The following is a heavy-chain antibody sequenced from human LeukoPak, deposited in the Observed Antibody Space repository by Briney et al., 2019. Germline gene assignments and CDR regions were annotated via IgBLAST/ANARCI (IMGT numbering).Heavy chain of an antibody. D-gene: IGHD1-26*01. V-gene: IGHV3-21*04. Sequence: PGGSLRLSCAASGFTFSSYSMNWVRQAPGKGLEWVSSISSSSSYIYYADSVKGRFTISRDNSKNTLYLQMNSLRAEDTAVYYCAKEKGGSYFFDYWGQGTLVTVSS. J-gene: IGHJ4*02. CDR3: AKEKGGSYFFDY. CDR1: GFTFSSYS. CDR2: ISSSSSYI.